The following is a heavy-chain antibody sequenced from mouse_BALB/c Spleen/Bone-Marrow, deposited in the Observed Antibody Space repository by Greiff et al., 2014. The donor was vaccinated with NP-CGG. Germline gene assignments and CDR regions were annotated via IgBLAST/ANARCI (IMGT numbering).Heavy chain of an antibody. CDR2: ISGGGNYT. Sequence: EVQRVESGGGLVKPGGSLKLSCAASGFTFSSNGMSWVRQTPEKRLEWVATISGGGNYTYYSDSVKGRFTISRDNAKNNLYLQMSSLRSEDTALYYCARNYYGYDGYFDYWGQGTTLTVSS. J-gene: IGHJ2*01. CDR3: ARNYYGYDGYFDY. V-gene: IGHV5-9-2*01. D-gene: IGHD2-2*01. CDR1: GFTFSSNG.